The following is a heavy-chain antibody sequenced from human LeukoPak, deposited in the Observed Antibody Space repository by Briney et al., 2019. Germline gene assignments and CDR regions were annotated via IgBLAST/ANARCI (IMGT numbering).Heavy chain of an antibody. J-gene: IGHJ6*02. D-gene: IGHD3-16*02. V-gene: IGHV3-7*01. Sequence: GGSLRLSCAGSGFIFNNYAMHWVRQPPGKGLEWVANIKQDGSEKYYVDSVKGRFTISRDNAKNSLYLQMNSLRAEDTAVYYCARDLRFIGGMDVWGQGTTVTVSS. CDR1: GFIFNNYA. CDR3: ARDLRFIGGMDV. CDR2: IKQDGSEK.